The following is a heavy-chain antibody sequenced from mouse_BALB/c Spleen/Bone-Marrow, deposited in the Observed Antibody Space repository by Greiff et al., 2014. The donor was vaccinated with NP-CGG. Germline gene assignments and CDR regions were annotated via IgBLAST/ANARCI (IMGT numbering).Heavy chain of an antibody. CDR1: GYSFTGYY. D-gene: IGHD1-1*01. CDR2: INPYNGAT. CDR3: ARYYYGSSYFDY. J-gene: IGHJ2*01. V-gene: IGHV1S30*02. Sequence: LQESGPELVKPGASVKISCKASGYSFTGYYMHWVKQSHVKSLEWIGRINPYNGATRYHQNFKDKASVIVDKSSSTAYMELHSLTSEDSAVYYCARYYYGSSYFDYWGQGTTLTVSS.